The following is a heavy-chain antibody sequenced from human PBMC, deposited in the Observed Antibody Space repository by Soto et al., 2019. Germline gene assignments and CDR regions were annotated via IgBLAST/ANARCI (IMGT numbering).Heavy chain of an antibody. Sequence: LRLSCAASGFTFSSYSMNWVRQAPGKGLEWVSSISSSSSYIYYADSVKGRFTISRDNAKNSLYLQMNSLRAEDTAVYYCARDRDSGSYLDAFDIWGQGTMVTVSS. CDR3: ARDRDSGSYLDAFDI. J-gene: IGHJ3*02. CDR2: ISSSSSYI. CDR1: GFTFSSYS. V-gene: IGHV3-21*01. D-gene: IGHD1-26*01.